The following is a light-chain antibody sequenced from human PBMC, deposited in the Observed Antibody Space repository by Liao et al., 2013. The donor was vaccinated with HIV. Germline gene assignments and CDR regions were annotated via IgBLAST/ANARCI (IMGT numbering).Light chain of an antibody. CDR2: KDS. J-gene: IGLJ2*01. Sequence: SYELTQPPSVSVSPGQTARITCSGDALPKLYAYWYQQKPGQAPVLVIYKDSERPSGIPERFSGSSSGTTVTLTISGVQAEDEADYCCQVWDSSSDHPHVVFGEGTKLTVL. V-gene: IGLV3-25*03. CDR3: QVWDSSSDHPHVV. CDR1: ALPKLY.